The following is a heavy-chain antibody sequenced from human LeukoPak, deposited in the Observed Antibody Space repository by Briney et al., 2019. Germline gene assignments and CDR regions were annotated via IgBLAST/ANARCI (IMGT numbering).Heavy chain of an antibody. Sequence: ASVKVSCKASGYTFTGYYMHWVRQAPGQGLEWMGWINPNSGGTNYAQKFQGRVTMTRDTSISTAYMELSRLRSDDTAVYYCAREGGSSSWPPDYWGQGTLVTVSS. CDR3: AREGGSSSWPPDY. J-gene: IGHJ4*02. D-gene: IGHD6-13*01. V-gene: IGHV1-2*02. CDR2: INPNSGGT. CDR1: GYTFTGYY.